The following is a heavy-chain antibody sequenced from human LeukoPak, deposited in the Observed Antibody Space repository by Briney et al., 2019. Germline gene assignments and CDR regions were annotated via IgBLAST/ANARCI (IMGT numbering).Heavy chain of an antibody. V-gene: IGHV1-2*02. Sequence: GSVKVSCKASGYTFTGYYMHWARQAPGQGLEWMGWINPNSGGTNYAQKFQGRVTMTRDTSISTAYMELSRLRSGDTAVYYCARVRSTWWIPENDVFDIWGQGTMVTVSS. J-gene: IGHJ3*02. CDR3: ARVRSTWWIPENDVFDI. D-gene: IGHD6-13*01. CDR1: GYTFTGYY. CDR2: INPNSGGT.